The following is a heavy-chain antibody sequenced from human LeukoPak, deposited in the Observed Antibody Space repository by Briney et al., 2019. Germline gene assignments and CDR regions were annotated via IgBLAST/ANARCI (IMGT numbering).Heavy chain of an antibody. CDR3: IPGDYGNYFYDMDV. Sequence: PGGSLRLSCTASGFTFGDYAMSWFRQAPGKGLEWVGFIRSKTYGGAKEYAASVKDRFTISRDDSKSIAYLQMNSLKTEDTAVYHCIPGDYGNYFYDMDVWGQGTTVTVSS. D-gene: IGHD4-17*01. J-gene: IGHJ6*02. CDR1: GFTFGDYA. CDR2: IRSKTYGGAK. V-gene: IGHV3-49*03.